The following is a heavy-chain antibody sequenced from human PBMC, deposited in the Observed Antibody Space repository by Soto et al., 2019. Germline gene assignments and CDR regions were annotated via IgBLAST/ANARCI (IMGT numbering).Heavy chain of an antibody. Sequence: QVQLVQSGAEVKKPGSSVKVSCKASGGTFSSYTISWVRQAPGQGLEWMGRIIPILGIANYAQKFQGRVTITADKSTSTDYMELSSLRSEDTAVYYCAREVVNWFDPWGQGPLVTVSS. D-gene: IGHD3-22*01. CDR2: IIPILGIA. CDR1: GGTFSSYT. CDR3: AREVVNWFDP. J-gene: IGHJ5*02. V-gene: IGHV1-69*08.